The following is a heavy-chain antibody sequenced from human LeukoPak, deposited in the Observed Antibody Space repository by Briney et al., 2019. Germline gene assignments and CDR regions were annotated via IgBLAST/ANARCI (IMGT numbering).Heavy chain of an antibody. D-gene: IGHD6-19*01. CDR3: AREGGEKHGWYYFDY. V-gene: IGHV1-69*13. Sequence: ASVKVSCKASGGTFSSYAISWVRQAPGQGLEWMGGIIPIFGTANYAQKFQGRVTITADESTSTAYMELSSLRSEDTAVYYCAREGGEKHGWYYFDYWGQGTLVTVSS. J-gene: IGHJ4*02. CDR1: GGTFSSYA. CDR2: IIPIFGTA.